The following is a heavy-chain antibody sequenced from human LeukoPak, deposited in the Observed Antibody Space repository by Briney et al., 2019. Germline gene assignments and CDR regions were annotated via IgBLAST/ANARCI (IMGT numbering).Heavy chain of an antibody. J-gene: IGHJ6*02. CDR1: GGSFSGYY. CDR2: INQSGST. V-gene: IGHV4-34*01. CDR3: ARGNLLVRGVIIRARGMDV. D-gene: IGHD3-10*01. Sequence: PSETLSLTCAVYGGSFSGYYWSWIRQPPGKGLEWIGEINQSGSTNYNPSLKSRVTISVDTSKNQFSLKLSSVTAADTAVYYCARGNLLVRGVIIRARGMDVWGQGTTVTVSS.